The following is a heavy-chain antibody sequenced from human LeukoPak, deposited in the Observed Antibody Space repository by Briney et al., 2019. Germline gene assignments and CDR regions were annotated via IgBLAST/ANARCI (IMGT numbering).Heavy chain of an antibody. V-gene: IGHV4-61*02. CDR3: ARRIAAAGTRYAFDI. J-gene: IGHJ3*02. CDR1: GGSISSGSYY. D-gene: IGHD6-13*01. CDR2: IYTSGST. Sequence: SQTLSLTCTVSGGSISSGSYYWSWIRQPAGKGLEWIGRIYTSGSTNYNPSLKSRVTISVDTSKNQFSLKLSSVTAADTAVYYCARRIAAAGTRYAFDIWGQGTMVTVSS.